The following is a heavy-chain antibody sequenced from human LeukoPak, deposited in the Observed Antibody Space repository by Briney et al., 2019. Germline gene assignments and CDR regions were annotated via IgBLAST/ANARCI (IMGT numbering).Heavy chain of an antibody. CDR1: AFSFSGSA. CDR3: AITVTGTRNAMNV. Sequence: GGSLRLSCAASAFSFSGSAIHWVRQASGQGLEWVGRIRSKADNYATAFGASVKGRFTISRDDSKNTAYLQMNSLKIEDTAVYYCAITVTGTRNAMNVWGQGTTVTVSS. CDR2: IRSKADNYAT. D-gene: IGHD6-19*01. V-gene: IGHV3-73*01. J-gene: IGHJ6*02.